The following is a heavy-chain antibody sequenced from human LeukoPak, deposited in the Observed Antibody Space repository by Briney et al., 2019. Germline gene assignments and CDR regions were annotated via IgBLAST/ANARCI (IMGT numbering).Heavy chain of an antibody. Sequence: AGGSLRLSCAASGFTFSSYAMSWVRQAPGKGLEWVSAISGSGGSTYYADSVKGWFTISRDNSKNTLYLQMNSLRAEDTAVYYCAKALLYSGYQVYWGQGTLVTVSS. CDR3: AKALLYSGYQVY. D-gene: IGHD5-12*01. J-gene: IGHJ4*02. CDR1: GFTFSSYA. CDR2: ISGSGGST. V-gene: IGHV3-23*01.